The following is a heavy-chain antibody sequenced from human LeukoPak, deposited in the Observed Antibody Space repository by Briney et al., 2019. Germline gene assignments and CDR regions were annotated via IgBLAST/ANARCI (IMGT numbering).Heavy chain of an antibody. CDR2: IYSDGST. CDR1: GFIVSGDF. Sequence: GGSLRLSCAASGFIVSGDFMSWVRQAPGKGLEWVSVIYSDGSTYYADSVKGRFTISRDNSKNTLVLQMTGLRAEDTAVYYCARERGRGRDSPWFDYWGQGTLVTVSS. J-gene: IGHJ4*02. CDR3: ARERGRGRDSPWFDY. D-gene: IGHD1-26*01. V-gene: IGHV3-53*01.